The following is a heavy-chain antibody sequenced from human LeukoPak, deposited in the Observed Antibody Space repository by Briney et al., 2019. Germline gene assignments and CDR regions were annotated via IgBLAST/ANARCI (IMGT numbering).Heavy chain of an antibody. D-gene: IGHD1-26*01. J-gene: IGHJ3*02. CDR2: INPNSGGT. Sequence: ASVKVSCKASGYTFTSYYMHWVRQAPGQGLEWMGWINPNSGGTNYAQKFQGRVTMTRDTSISTAYMELSRLRSDDTAVYYCARLLWSGSYNAFDIWGQGTMVTVSS. CDR3: ARLLWSGSYNAFDI. CDR1: GYTFTSYY. V-gene: IGHV1-2*02.